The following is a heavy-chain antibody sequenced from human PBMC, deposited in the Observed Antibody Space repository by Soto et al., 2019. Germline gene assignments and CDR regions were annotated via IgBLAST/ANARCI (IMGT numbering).Heavy chain of an antibody. D-gene: IGHD5-18*01. CDR1: GFTFSGYA. CDR2: IGGSGTAS. J-gene: IGHJ4*02. Sequence: EVQLLQSGGGLLQPGGPLKLSFLVSGFTFSGYAMSWVRQAPGMGLEWVSGIGGSGTASGYAESVKGRFTISRDNTKNTLYLQMTSLRDEDTAVYYCAKVEGRGYNYGYSDYWGQGTLVIVSS. V-gene: IGHV3-23*01. CDR3: AKVEGRGYNYGYSDY.